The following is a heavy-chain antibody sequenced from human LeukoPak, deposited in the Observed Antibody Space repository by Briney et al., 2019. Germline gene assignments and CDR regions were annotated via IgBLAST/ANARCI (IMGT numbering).Heavy chain of an antibody. Sequence: GGSLRLSCAASGFTFSSYGMHWVRQAPGKGLEWVAVISYDGSIKYYADSVKGRFTISRDNSKNTLYLQMNSLRDEDTAVYYCARSLSGNYEAWFDPWGQGTLVTVSS. D-gene: IGHD1-26*01. J-gene: IGHJ5*02. V-gene: IGHV3-30*19. CDR1: GFTFSSYG. CDR3: ARSLSGNYEAWFDP. CDR2: ISYDGSIK.